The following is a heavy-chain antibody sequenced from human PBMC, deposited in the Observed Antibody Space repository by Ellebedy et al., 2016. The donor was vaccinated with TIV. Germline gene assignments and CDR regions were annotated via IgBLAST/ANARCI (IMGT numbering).Heavy chain of an antibody. V-gene: IGHV1-69*04. CDR2: IIPILGIA. J-gene: IGHJ5*02. D-gene: IGHD5-18*01. CDR1: GGTFSSYA. CDR3: ALEVVNTAMVMFSFGWFDP. Sequence: AASVKVSCKASGGTFSSYAISWVRQAPGQGLEWMGRIIPILGIANYAQKFQGRVTITADKSTSTAYMELSSLRSEDTAVYYCALEVVNTAMVMFSFGWFDPWGQGTLVTVSS.